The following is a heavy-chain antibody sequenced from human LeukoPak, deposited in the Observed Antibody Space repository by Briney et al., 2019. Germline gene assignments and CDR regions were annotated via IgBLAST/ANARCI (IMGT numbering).Heavy chain of an antibody. CDR2: IIPIFGTA. D-gene: IGHD6-6*01. Sequence: SVKVSCKASGYTFTSYYMHWVRQAPGQGLEWMGGIIPIFGTANYAQKFQGRVTITADKSTSTAYMELSSLRSEDTAVYYCARSRSSSYYYYYMDVWGKGTTVTVSS. CDR3: ARSRSSSYYYYYMDV. V-gene: IGHV1-69*06. J-gene: IGHJ6*03. CDR1: GYTFTSYY.